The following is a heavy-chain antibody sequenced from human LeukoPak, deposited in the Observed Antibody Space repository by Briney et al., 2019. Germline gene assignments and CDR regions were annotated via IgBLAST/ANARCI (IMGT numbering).Heavy chain of an antibody. CDR3: ARHRPYSSSWYLFDWFDP. CDR2: IYHSGST. J-gene: IGHJ5*02. V-gene: IGHV4-4*02. Sequence: SETLSLTCAVSGGSISSSNWWSWVRQPPGKGLEWIGEIYHSGSTNYNPSLKSRVTISVDKSKNQFSLKLSSVTAADTAVYYCARHRPYSSSWYLFDWFDPWGQGTLVTVSS. CDR1: GGSISSSNW. D-gene: IGHD6-13*01.